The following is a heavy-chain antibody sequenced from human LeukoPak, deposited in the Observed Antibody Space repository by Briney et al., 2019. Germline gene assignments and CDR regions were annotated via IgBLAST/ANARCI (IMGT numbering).Heavy chain of an antibody. V-gene: IGHV3-74*01. CDR3: ASASRSGYDDH. Sequence: GGSLRLSCAASGFTFSSYWMHWVRHAPGKGLGWVSRINRDGSSATYADSVKGRFTISRDNAKNTQYLQTNSLSAEDTAVYYCASASRSGYDDHWGQGTLVTVST. D-gene: IGHD3-3*01. J-gene: IGHJ4*02. CDR2: INRDGSSA. CDR1: GFTFSSYW.